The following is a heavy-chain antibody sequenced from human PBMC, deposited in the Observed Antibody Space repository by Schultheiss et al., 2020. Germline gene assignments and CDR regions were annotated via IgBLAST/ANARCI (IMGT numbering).Heavy chain of an antibody. V-gene: IGHV4-34*01. Sequence: SETLSLTCAVYGGSFSGYYWSWIRQPPGKGLEWIGYIYYSGSTYYNPSLKSRVTISVDKSKNQFSLKLSSVTAADTAVYYCARVNLGDYVPIDYWFDPWGQGTLVNVYS. J-gene: IGHJ5*02. D-gene: IGHD4-17*01. CDR3: ARVNLGDYVPIDYWFDP. CDR1: GGSFSGYY. CDR2: IYYSGST.